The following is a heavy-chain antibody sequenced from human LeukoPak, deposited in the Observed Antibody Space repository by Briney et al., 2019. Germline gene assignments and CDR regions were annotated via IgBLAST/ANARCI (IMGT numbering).Heavy chain of an antibody. J-gene: IGHJ5*02. Sequence: PSETLSLTRAVYGGSFSGYYWSWIRQPPGKGLEWIGEINHSGSTNYNPSLKSRVTISVDTSKNQFSLKLSSVTAADTAVYYCARDVSSTSVGWFDPWGQGTLVTVSS. CDR1: GGSFSGYY. CDR2: INHSGST. CDR3: ARDVSSTSVGWFDP. D-gene: IGHD2-2*01. V-gene: IGHV4-34*01.